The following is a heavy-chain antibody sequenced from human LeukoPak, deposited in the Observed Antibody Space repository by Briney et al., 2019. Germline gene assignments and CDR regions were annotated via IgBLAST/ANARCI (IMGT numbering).Heavy chain of an antibody. J-gene: IGHJ4*02. D-gene: IGHD3-22*01. CDR2: IIPIFGTA. Sequence: ASVKVSCKASGGTFSSYAISWVRQAPGQGLEWMGRIIPIFGTANYAQKFQGRVTITADKSTSTAYMELSSLRSEDTAVYYCARGAYYYDSSAHHDYWGQGTLVTVSS. CDR1: GGTFSSYA. CDR3: ARGAYYYDSSAHHDY. V-gene: IGHV1-69*06.